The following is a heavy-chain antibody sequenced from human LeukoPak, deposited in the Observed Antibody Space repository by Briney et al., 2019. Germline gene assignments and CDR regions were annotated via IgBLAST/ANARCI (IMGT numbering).Heavy chain of an antibody. J-gene: IGHJ2*01. CDR1: GFTFSSYG. CDR3: ARDQNDILTGDGWYFDL. V-gene: IGHV3-33*01. CDR2: IWYDGSNK. D-gene: IGHD3-9*01. Sequence: AGRSLRLSCAASGFTFSSYGMHWVRQAPGKGLEWVAVIWYDGSNKYYADSVKGRFTISRDNSKSTLYLQMNSLRAEDTAVYYCARDQNDILTGDGWYFDLWGRGTLVTVSS.